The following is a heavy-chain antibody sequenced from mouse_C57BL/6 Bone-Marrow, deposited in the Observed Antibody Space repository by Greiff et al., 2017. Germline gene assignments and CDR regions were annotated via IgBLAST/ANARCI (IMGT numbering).Heavy chain of an antibody. J-gene: IGHJ3*01. CDR3: AKLYGRGAY. Sequence: VKLPESGPGLVQPSQSLSITCTVSGSSLTSYGVHWVRQSPGKGLEWLGVIWRGGSTDYNAAFMSRLSITKDNSKSQVFFKMNSLQADDTAIHYCAKLYGRGAYWGQGTLVTVSA. V-gene: IGHV2-5*01. D-gene: IGHD1-1*01. CDR1: GSSLTSYG. CDR2: IWRGGST.